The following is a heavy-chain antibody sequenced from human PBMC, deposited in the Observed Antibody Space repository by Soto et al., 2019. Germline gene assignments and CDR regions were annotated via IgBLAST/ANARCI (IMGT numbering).Heavy chain of an antibody. Sequence: EVQLVESGGGLVQPGGSLRLSCAASGFTFSSYWMNWVRQAPGKGLEWVANIQQDGSEKYYVDSVKGRFSISRDNAKNSLYLQMNSLRADDTAVYFCAGGSGCLIVYWGQGTLVTVSS. V-gene: IGHV3-7*01. CDR1: GFTFSSYW. CDR3: AGGSGCLIVY. J-gene: IGHJ4*02. D-gene: IGHD6-19*01. CDR2: IQQDGSEK.